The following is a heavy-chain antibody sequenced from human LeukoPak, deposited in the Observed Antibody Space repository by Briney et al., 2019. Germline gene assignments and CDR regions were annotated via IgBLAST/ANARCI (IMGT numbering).Heavy chain of an antibody. CDR1: GFTFSSYS. J-gene: IGHJ4*02. CDR2: ISSSSSYI. D-gene: IGHD3-10*01. Sequence: AGGSLRLSCAASGFTFSSYSMNWVRQAPGKGLEWVSSISSSSSYIYYADSVKGRFTISRDNAKNSLYLQMSSLRAEDTALYYCAREETRITMLRGVTYFEYWGQGTLVTVSS. V-gene: IGHV3-21*04. CDR3: AREETRITMLRGVTYFEY.